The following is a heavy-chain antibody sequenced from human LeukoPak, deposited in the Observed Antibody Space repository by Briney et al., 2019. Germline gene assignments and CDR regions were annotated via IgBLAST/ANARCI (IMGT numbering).Heavy chain of an antibody. CDR2: ISYDGTDK. J-gene: IGHJ4*02. V-gene: IGHV3-30*01. D-gene: IGHD2-2*01. CDR3: ARAGYCTTTTCYYRGIDF. CDR1: GFTFSNYA. Sequence: PGGSLRLSCAASGFTFSNYAVHWVRQAPGKGLEWVAVISYDGTDKYYADSVKGRFTISRDTSNNTLYLQMNSLRAEDTAVYYCARAGYCTTTTCYYRGIDFWGQGTLVTVSS.